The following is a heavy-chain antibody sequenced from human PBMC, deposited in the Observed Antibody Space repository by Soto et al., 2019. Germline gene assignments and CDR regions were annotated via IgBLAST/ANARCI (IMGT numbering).Heavy chain of an antibody. CDR3: ILAYCGGDCYESRYFDL. CDR1: GYSFTSYW. Sequence: PGESLKISCKGSGYSFTSYWIGWVRQMPGKGLEWMGIIYPGDSDTRYSPSFQGQVTISADKSISTAYLQWSSLKASDTAMYYCILAYCGGDCYESRYFDLWGRGTLVTVSS. V-gene: IGHV5-51*01. J-gene: IGHJ2*01. D-gene: IGHD2-21*02. CDR2: IYPGDSDT.